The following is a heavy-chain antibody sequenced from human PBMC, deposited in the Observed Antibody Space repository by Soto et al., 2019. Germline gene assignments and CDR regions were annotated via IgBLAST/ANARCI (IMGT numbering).Heavy chain of an antibody. CDR3: AKSLDGVPVQEFDP. CDR2: IAYDGSSK. V-gene: IGHV3-30*18. CDR1: GFTFENFG. Sequence: QVQLVESGGGVVQPGMSPRLSCAASGFTFENFGMHWVRQAPGKGLEWVAVIAYDGSSKYYADSVKGRFTISRDNSNNTLYLQMNSLRVEDMAVYYCAKSLDGVPVQEFDPRGQGTLVTVSS. D-gene: IGHD3-3*01. J-gene: IGHJ5*02.